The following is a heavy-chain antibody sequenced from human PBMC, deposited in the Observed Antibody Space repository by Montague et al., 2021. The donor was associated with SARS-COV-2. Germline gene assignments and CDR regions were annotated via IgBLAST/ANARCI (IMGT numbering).Heavy chain of an antibody. CDR2: ISGRGSYT. CDR1: GFTFSDYY. J-gene: IGHJ4*02. CDR3: ARLVGVKSNRRDYFNY. V-gene: IGHV3-11*03. D-gene: IGHD1-14*01. Sequence: SLRLSCAASGFTFSDYYMSWIRQAPGKGLEWVSYISGRGSYTDYXDSVKGRFTISRDNARKSLYLEMNSLRAEDTAVYYCARLVGVKSNRRDYFNYWGQGTLVTVSS.